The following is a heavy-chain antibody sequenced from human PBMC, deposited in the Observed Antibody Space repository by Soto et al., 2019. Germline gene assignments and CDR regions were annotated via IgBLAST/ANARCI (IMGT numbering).Heavy chain of an antibody. Sequence: EVQLVESGGGLVKPGGSLRLSCAASGFTFSSYNMNWVRQAPGKGLEWVSSLSSSRTYIYYADSVKGQFTISRYNAKKSLYPQMNSLGAEDTAVYYCAGGGINYGDYRSMDVWGKGTTVTVSS. CDR1: GFTFSSYN. CDR2: LSSSRTYI. D-gene: IGHD4-17*01. V-gene: IGHV3-21*01. CDR3: AGGGINYGDYRSMDV. J-gene: IGHJ6*03.